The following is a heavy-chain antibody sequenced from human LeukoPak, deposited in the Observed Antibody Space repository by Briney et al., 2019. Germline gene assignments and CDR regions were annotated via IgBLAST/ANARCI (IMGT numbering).Heavy chain of an antibody. D-gene: IGHD2-2*02. CDR2: VNPNSGGT. CDR1: GDTFTGYY. J-gene: IGHJ4*02. Sequence: SVKVSCKASGDTFTGYYMHWVRQAPGQGLEWMGWVNPNSGGTNHAQKFQGRVTMTKETSITTAYMELSRLRSDDTAVYYCTNHLYRGFDFWGQGTLVTVSS. CDR3: TNHLYRGFDF. V-gene: IGHV1-2*02.